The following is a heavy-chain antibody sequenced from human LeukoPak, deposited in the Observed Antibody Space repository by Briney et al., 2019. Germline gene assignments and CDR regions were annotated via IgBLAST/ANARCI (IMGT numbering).Heavy chain of an antibody. CDR3: ARALEPSVAVIDY. D-gene: IGHD6-19*01. CDR2: ISSSSTYI. J-gene: IGHJ4*02. Sequence: KAGGPLRLSFAASGFTFIAFTINWFRQAPGKGLGWVSSISSSSTYIYYADSVKGRFTISRDNAKNSLYLQMNSLRAEDTAVYYCARALEPSVAVIDYWGQGTLVTVSS. V-gene: IGHV3-21*01. CDR1: GFTFIAFT.